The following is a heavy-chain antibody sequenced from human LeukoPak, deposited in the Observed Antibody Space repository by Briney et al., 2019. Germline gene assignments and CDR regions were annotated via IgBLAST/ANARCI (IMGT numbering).Heavy chain of an antibody. V-gene: IGHV1-69*05. J-gene: IGHJ4*02. D-gene: IGHD3-22*01. CDR2: IIPIFGTA. CDR1: GGTFSSYA. CDR3: ATSPYITMIVVGPFDY. Sequence: SVKVSCKASGGTFSSYAISWVRQAPGQGLEWMGRIIPIFGTANYAQKFQGRVTITTDESTSTADMELSSLRSEDTAVYYCATSPYITMIVVGPFDYGGQGTLVTASS.